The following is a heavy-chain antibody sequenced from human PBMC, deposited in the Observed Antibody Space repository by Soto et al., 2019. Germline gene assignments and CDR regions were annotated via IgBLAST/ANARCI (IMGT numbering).Heavy chain of an antibody. V-gene: IGHV4-39*01. CDR1: GCSIRRNIYS. CDR3: ARQQYYDSSGYYTWN. CDR2: VHNSGST. Sequence: SGPLSLTCSLSGCSIRRNIYSWGWIRQAPGKGLEWIATVHNSGSTYYTPSLKNRVTISADTSNNQFSLRLNSLTAADTAVYYCARQQYYDSSGYYTWNWGQGTLVTVS. J-gene: IGHJ4*02. D-gene: IGHD3-22*01.